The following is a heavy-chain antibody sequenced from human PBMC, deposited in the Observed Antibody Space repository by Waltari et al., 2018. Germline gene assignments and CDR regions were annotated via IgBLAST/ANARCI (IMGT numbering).Heavy chain of an antibody. V-gene: IGHV2-5*02. J-gene: IGHJ4*02. D-gene: IGHD6-19*01. CDR3: VYSRRGAGSGSRWYYFNY. Sequence: QITLTESGPRQVRPTQTLTLTCTLSGFSLRTDGVGVCWVRQLPTKVLEWLAIVYWDGDKRYSPSLKSRLTITGDTSKNQVVLTMINMDPVDTAAYLCVYSRRGAGSGSRWYYFNYWGQGTLVTVSS. CDR2: VYWDGDK. CDR1: GFSLRTDGVG.